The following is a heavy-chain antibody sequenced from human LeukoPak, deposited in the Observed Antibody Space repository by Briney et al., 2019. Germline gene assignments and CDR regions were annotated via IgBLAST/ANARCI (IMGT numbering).Heavy chain of an antibody. CDR1: GYTFTSYD. D-gene: IGHD7-27*01. CDR3: ARSHVRLGIDFDY. V-gene: IGHV1-8*03. J-gene: IGHJ4*02. CDR2: MNPNSGNT. Sequence: ASVKVSCKASGYTFTSYDINWVRQATGQGLEWMGWMNPNSGNTGYAQKFQGRVTITRNTSISTAYMELSSLRSEDTAVYYCARSHVRLGIDFDYWGQGTLVTVSS.